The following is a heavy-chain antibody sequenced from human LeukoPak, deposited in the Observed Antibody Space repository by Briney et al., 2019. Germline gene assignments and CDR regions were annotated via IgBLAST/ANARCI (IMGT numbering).Heavy chain of an antibody. CDR1: GFTFSSYA. CDR2: IRYDGSNK. V-gene: IGHV3-30*02. J-gene: IGHJ4*02. Sequence: GGSLRLSCAASGFTFSSYAMHWVRQAPGKGLEWVAFIRYDGSNKYYADSVKGRFTISRDNSKNTLYLQMNSLRAEDTAVYYCARDMITTLTFDYWGLGTLVTVSS. D-gene: IGHD3-16*01. CDR3: ARDMITTLTFDY.